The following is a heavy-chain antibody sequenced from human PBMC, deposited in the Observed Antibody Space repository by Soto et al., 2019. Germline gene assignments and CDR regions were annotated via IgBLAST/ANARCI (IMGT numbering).Heavy chain of an antibody. V-gene: IGHV5-10-1*01. Sequence: TGESLKISCKGSGYSFTSYWISWVRQMPGKGLEWMGRIDPSDSYTNYSPSFQGHVTISADKSISTAYLQWSSLKASDTATYYCARRQQLVLDGMDVWGQGTTVTVSS. D-gene: IGHD6-13*01. CDR1: GYSFTSYW. CDR3: ARRQQLVLDGMDV. CDR2: IDPSDSYT. J-gene: IGHJ6*02.